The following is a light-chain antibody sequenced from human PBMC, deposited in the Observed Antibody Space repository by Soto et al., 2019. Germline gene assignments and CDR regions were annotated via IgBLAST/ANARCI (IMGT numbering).Light chain of an antibody. J-gene: IGKJ1*01. Sequence: DIQMTKSPSILRASVGDRVTSTVRASQTISSWLAWYQQKPGKAPKLLIYKASTLKSGVPSRFSGSGSGTEFTLTISRLQTDDFATYSCQQYNSYWTFGQGTKVDI. V-gene: IGKV1-5*03. CDR2: KAS. CDR1: QTISSW. CDR3: QQYNSYWT.